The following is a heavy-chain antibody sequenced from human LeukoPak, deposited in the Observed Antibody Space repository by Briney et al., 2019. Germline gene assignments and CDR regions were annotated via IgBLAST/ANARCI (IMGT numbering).Heavy chain of an antibody. CDR1: GFTFSIYA. Sequence: GGSLRLSCAASGFTFSIYAMNWVRQAPSKGLEWVAFIRYDGSNKYYADSVKGRFTISRDNSKNTLYLQMNSLRAEDTAVYYCANALRVVPSIDGAFDIWGQGTMVTVSS. CDR2: IRYDGSNK. D-gene: IGHD2-2*01. J-gene: IGHJ3*02. V-gene: IGHV3-30*02. CDR3: ANALRVVPSIDGAFDI.